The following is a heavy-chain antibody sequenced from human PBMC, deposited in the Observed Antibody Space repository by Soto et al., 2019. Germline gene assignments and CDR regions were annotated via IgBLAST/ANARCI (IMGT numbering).Heavy chain of an antibody. CDR2: INHSGST. Sequence: QVQLQQWGAGLLKPSETLSLTCAVYGGSFSGYYWSWIRQPPGKGLEWIGEINHSGSTNYNPSLKIRVTISVDTSKNQFSLKLSSVTAADTAVYYCARTPGHNWFDPWGQGTLVTVSS. CDR1: GGSFSGYY. V-gene: IGHV4-34*01. D-gene: IGHD2-8*02. J-gene: IGHJ5*02. CDR3: ARTPGHNWFDP.